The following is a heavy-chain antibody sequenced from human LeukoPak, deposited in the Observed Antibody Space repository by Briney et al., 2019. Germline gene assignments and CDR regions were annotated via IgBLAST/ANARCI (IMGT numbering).Heavy chain of an antibody. D-gene: IGHD4-17*01. CDR2: IKQDGSEK. CDR3: AKGEDYGDYVRPDAFDI. CDR1: EFTFSSYW. J-gene: IGHJ3*02. Sequence: GGSLRLSCAASEFTFSSYWMNWVRQAPGKGLEWVANIKQDGSEKYYVDSVKGRFTISRDNAKNSLYLQMNSLRAEDTAVYYCAKGEDYGDYVRPDAFDIWGQGTMVTVSS. V-gene: IGHV3-7*03.